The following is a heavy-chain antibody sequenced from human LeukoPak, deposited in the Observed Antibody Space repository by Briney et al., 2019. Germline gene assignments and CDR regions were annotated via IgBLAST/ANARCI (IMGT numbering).Heavy chain of an antibody. Sequence: SQTLSLTCTVSGGSISSGGYYWSWIRQHPGKGLEWIGYIYYSGSTYYNPSLKSRVTISVDTSKNQFSLKLSSVTAADTAVYYCAREGYGQQQLVNDAFDIWGQGTMVTVSS. CDR3: AREGYGQQQLVNDAFDI. CDR2: IYYSGST. D-gene: IGHD6-13*01. CDR1: GGSISSGGYY. J-gene: IGHJ3*02. V-gene: IGHV4-31*03.